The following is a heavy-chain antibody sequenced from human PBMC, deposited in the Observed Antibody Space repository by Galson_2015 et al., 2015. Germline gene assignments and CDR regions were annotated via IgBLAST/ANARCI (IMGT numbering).Heavy chain of an antibody. J-gene: IGHJ4*02. CDR2: IKTDGGEK. CDR1: GFSFSTYW. D-gene: IGHD7-27*01. Sequence: SLRLSCAASGFSFSTYWMSWVRQAPGKGLEWVANIKTDGGEKYYADSVKGRFTISRDNAKNSLYLQMNSLRVEDTAVYYCTRLNDWGVSLYWGQGTLVTVSS. V-gene: IGHV3-7*01. CDR3: TRLNDWGVSLY.